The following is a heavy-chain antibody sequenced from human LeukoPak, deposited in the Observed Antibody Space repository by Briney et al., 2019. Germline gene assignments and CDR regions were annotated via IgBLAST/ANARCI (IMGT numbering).Heavy chain of an antibody. Sequence: SKTLSLTCAVSGGSISSYNRSWVRQPAGGGLEWVARIYISGSTNYNRAIKSRVTMSVDTSMNQFSLKLSSVTDADTAVYYCAREEYYDYVWGSYRTDDAFDIWGQGTMVTVSS. V-gene: IGHV4-4*07. CDR1: GGSISSYN. J-gene: IGHJ3*02. D-gene: IGHD3-16*02. CDR3: AREEYYDYVWGSYRTDDAFDI. CDR2: IYISGST.